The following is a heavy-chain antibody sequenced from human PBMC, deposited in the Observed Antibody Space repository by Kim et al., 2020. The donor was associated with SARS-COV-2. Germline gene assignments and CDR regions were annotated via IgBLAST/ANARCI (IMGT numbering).Heavy chain of an antibody. CDR3: ARDGPALAVAGISDY. CDR1: GYTFNSYG. D-gene: IGHD6-19*01. CDR2: ISAYNGNT. J-gene: IGHJ4*03. Sequence: ASVKVSCKASGYTFNSYGISWVRQAPGEGLEWMGWISAYNGNTNYAQKLQGRVTMTTDTSTSTAYMELRSLRSDDTAVYYCARDGPALAVAGISDYWGHGTLVTVSS. V-gene: IGHV1-18*04.